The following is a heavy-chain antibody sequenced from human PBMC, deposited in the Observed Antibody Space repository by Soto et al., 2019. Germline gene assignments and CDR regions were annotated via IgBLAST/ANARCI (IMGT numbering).Heavy chain of an antibody. V-gene: IGHV3-73*01. D-gene: IGHD5-12*01. CDR1: GVTFSGSA. CDR2: IRSKANSYAT. Sequence: EVQVVVSGGGLVQPGGSLKLSCAASGVTFSGSAMHWVRQASGKGLEWVGRIRSKANSYATAYGASVKGRFTMSRDDSKNTAYLQMNCLKTEDTAVYYCTTRGDGYNADFDYWGQGTLVTVSS. CDR3: TTRGDGYNADFDY. J-gene: IGHJ4*02.